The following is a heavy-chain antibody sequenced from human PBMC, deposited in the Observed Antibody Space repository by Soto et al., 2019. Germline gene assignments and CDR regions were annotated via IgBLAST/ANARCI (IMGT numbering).Heavy chain of an antibody. CDR3: ARDASLDCSSTSCYFDY. CDR1: GFTFSDYY. V-gene: IGHV3-11*06. Sequence: GGSLILSCAASGFTFSDYYMSWIRQAPGKGLEWVSYISSSSSYTNYADSVKGRFTISRDNAKNSLYLQMNSLRAEDTAVYYCARDASLDCSSTSCYFDYWGQGTLVTVSS. J-gene: IGHJ4*02. D-gene: IGHD2-2*01. CDR2: ISSSSSYT.